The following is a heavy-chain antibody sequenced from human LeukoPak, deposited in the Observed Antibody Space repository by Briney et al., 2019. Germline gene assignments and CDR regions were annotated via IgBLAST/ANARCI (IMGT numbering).Heavy chain of an antibody. CDR2: INPSGGST. Sequence: GASVKVSCKASGYTFTSYYMHWVRQAPGHGLEWMGIINPSGGSTSYAQKFQGRVTMTRDTSTSTVYMELSSLRSEDTAVYYCARDRSSGWMGALYYYYYGMDVWGQGTTVTVSS. V-gene: IGHV1-46*01. CDR3: ARDRSSGWMGALYYYYYGMDV. J-gene: IGHJ6*02. CDR1: GYTFTSYY. D-gene: IGHD6-19*01.